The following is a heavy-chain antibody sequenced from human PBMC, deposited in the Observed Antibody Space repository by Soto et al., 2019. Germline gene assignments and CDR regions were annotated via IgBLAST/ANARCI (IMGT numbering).Heavy chain of an antibody. CDR2: INAGNGNT. V-gene: IGHV1-3*01. Sequence: ASVNVSCKASGYTFTSYAMHWVRQAPGQRLEWMGWINAGNGNTKYSQKFQGRVTITRDTSASTAYMELSSLRSEDTAVYYCARGPIRGVIVHWGQGTLVTVSS. CDR1: GYTFTSYA. CDR3: ARGPIRGVIVH. J-gene: IGHJ5*02. D-gene: IGHD3-10*01.